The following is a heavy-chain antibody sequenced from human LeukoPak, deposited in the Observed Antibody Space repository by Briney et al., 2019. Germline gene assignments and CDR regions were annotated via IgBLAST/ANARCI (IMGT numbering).Heavy chain of an antibody. CDR3: ARAPETTVTTWGIYFDY. D-gene: IGHD4-17*01. V-gene: IGHV4-39*06. Sequence: SETLSLTCIVSGGSISRGSYFWGWIRQPPGKGLQWIGSISYSGDTYSNPSLASRVTMSVDTSKNQFTLKLSSVTAADTAVYYCARAPETTVTTWGIYFDYWGQGTLVTVSS. CDR2: ISYSGDT. J-gene: IGHJ4*02. CDR1: GGSISRGSYF.